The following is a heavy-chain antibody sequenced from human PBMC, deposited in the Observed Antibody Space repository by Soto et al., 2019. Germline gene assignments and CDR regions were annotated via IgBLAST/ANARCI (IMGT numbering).Heavy chain of an antibody. J-gene: IGHJ5*02. CDR1: VGSVTSYH. Sequence: SETLSLTCLVSVGSVTSYHGSWIRQLPGKGLEWIAYRSYTGNTNYNPSLQSRVTISLDTSKNQLSLKLTSMTAADTAVDYCARDMHAVFTHYFDPCGQGTVV. CDR3: ARDMHAVFTHYFDP. V-gene: IGHV4-59*02. D-gene: IGHD1-26*01. CDR2: RSYTGNT.